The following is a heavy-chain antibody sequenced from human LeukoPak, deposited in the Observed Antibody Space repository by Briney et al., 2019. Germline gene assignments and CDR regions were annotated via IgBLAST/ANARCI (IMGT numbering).Heavy chain of an antibody. Sequence: ASVKVSCKASGGTFSSYAISWVRQAPGQGLEWMGGIIPIFGTANYAQKFQGRVTITTDESTSTAYMELSSLRSEDTAVYYCARALTRYCSSTSCYTVDYYYYMDVWGKGTTVTVSS. V-gene: IGHV1-69*05. J-gene: IGHJ6*03. CDR1: GGTFSSYA. D-gene: IGHD2-2*02. CDR2: IIPIFGTA. CDR3: ARALTRYCSSTSCYTVDYYYYMDV.